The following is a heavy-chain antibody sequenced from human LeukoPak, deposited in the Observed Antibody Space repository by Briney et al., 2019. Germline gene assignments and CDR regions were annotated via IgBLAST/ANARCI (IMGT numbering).Heavy chain of an antibody. D-gene: IGHD1-14*01. V-gene: IGHV4-30-2*01. CDR1: GGSISSGGYS. Sequence: SSETLSLTCAVSGGSISSGGYSWGWLRQPPGKGLEWIGYIDHSGSTYYNPSLKSRVTISVDRSKNQFSLKLSSVTAADTAVYYCARVTDPGGYYYGMDVWGQGTTVTVSS. J-gene: IGHJ6*02. CDR3: ARVTDPGGYYYGMDV. CDR2: IDHSGST.